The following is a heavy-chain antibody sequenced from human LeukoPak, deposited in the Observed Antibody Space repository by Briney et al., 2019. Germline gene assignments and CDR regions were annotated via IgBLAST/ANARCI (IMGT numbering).Heavy chain of an antibody. V-gene: IGHV3-48*02. CDR2: ISSSSSTI. D-gene: IGHD3-22*01. J-gene: IGHJ6*02. Sequence: PGGSLRLSCAASGXTFSSYSMNWVRQAPGKGLEWVSYISSSSSTIYYADSVKGRFTISRDNAKNSLYLQMNSLRDEDTAVYYCARDTTTIVVVPIYGMDVWGQGTTVTVSS. CDR3: ARDTTTIVVVPIYGMDV. CDR1: GXTFSSYS.